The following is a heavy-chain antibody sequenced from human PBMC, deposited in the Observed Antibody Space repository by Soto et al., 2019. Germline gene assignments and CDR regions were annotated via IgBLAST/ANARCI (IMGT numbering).Heavy chain of an antibody. D-gene: IGHD6-13*01. J-gene: IGHJ5*02. Sequence: QVQLVESGGGVVQPGRSLGLSCAASGFTFSTHAMHWVRQAPGKGLECVAIVSFDGSNKYYADSVKGRFTISRDNSKNTLYLQMSGLTPEDTAFYYCARDQTGITTAGGGRIDRWGQGTLVTVSS. V-gene: IGHV3-30-3*01. CDR3: ARDQTGITTAGGGRIDR. CDR2: VSFDGSNK. CDR1: GFTFSTHA.